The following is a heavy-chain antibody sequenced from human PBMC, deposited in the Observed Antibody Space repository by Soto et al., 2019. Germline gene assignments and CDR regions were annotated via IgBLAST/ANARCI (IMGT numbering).Heavy chain of an antibody. Sequence: EVQLVESGGGSIQPGGSLRLSCAASGVAVSSKYMTWVRQAPGKGLEWVSVIYGGGTRYYADSVKGRFTISRDTSKNTLYLQMNSLGAADTAVYHCVQTAGWPGFAFWGQGTLVSVSS. CDR3: VQTAGWPGFAF. CDR1: GVAVSSKY. CDR2: IYGGGTR. V-gene: IGHV3-53*01. D-gene: IGHD6-19*01. J-gene: IGHJ4*02.